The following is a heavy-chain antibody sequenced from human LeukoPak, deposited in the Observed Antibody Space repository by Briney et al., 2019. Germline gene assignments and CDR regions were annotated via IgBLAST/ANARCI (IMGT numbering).Heavy chain of an antibody. CDR2: ISGSGGNT. J-gene: IGHJ4*02. CDR1: GFTVSSYA. D-gene: IGHD6-19*01. Sequence: GGSLRLSCAASGFTVSSYAMTWVRQAPGKGLEWVSGISGSGGNTYYTDSVRGRLSISRDNSKNTLYLQVNSLRAEDTAVYCCAKGRTEGGTLALDYWGQGTLVTVSS. V-gene: IGHV3-23*01. CDR3: AKGRTEGGTLALDY.